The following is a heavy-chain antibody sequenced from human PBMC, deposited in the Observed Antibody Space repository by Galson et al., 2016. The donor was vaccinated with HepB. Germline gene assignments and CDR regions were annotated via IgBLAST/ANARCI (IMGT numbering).Heavy chain of an antibody. Sequence: SETLSLTCTVSGDSIKNYDYYWAWIRQAPGKGLQWIGTVYHNGNANYNPSLRSRVAISVDPSTNQFSLKPTSVTAADTAVYYCARRTEFLFYFDFWGQGALVTVSS. J-gene: IGHJ4*02. CDR3: ARRTEFLFYFDF. CDR1: GDSIKNYDYY. V-gene: IGHV4-39*01. D-gene: IGHD3-10*01. CDR2: VYHNGNA.